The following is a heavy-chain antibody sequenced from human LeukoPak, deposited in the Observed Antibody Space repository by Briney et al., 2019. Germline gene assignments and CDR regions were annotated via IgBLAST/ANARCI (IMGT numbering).Heavy chain of an antibody. Sequence: GGSLRLSCAASGFTFSSYAMSWVRQAPGKGLEWVSAISGSGGSTYYADSVKGRFTISRDNSKNTLYLQMNSLRAEDTAVYYRAKAGNWNYREYFDYWGQGTLVTVSS. J-gene: IGHJ4*02. V-gene: IGHV3-23*01. CDR1: GFTFSSYA. CDR2: ISGSGGST. CDR3: AKAGNWNYREYFDY. D-gene: IGHD1-7*01.